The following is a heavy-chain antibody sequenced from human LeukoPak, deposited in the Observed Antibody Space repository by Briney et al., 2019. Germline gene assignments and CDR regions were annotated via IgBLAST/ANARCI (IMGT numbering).Heavy chain of an antibody. CDR3: TRSTNLEAFDI. J-gene: IGHJ3*02. CDR1: GDSFSSGTYY. Sequence: PSETLSLTCTVSGDSFSSGTYYWSWIRQPPGKGLEWIGYIYYSGSTNYNPSLKSRVTVSVDTSKNQCSLKLSSVTTADTAVYYCTRSTNLEAFDIWGQGTMVTVYS. V-gene: IGHV4-61*01. CDR2: IYYSGST. D-gene: IGHD2-8*01.